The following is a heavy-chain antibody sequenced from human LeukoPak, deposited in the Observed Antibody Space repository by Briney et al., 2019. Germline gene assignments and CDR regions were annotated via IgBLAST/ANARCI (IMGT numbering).Heavy chain of an antibody. CDR2: ISHSGST. CDR1: GGSISGNNW. D-gene: IGHD2/OR15-2a*01. Sequence: PSETLSLTCAVSGGSISGNNWWSWVRQPPGKGLEWIGEISHSGSTGYNSSLKSRVTVSVDKSKNQFSLKLSSVTAADTAVYYCARNMVGETTFDYWGQGTLVTVSS. J-gene: IGHJ4*02. CDR3: ARNMVGETTFDY. V-gene: IGHV4-4*02.